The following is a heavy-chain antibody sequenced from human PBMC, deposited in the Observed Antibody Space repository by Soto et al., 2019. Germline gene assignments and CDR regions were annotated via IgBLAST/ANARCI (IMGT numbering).Heavy chain of an antibody. J-gene: IGHJ5*02. Sequence: QVQLQESGPGLVKPSQTLSLTCTVSGGSISTDYYYWSWIRQSPGEGLEWIGNIYYTGSTFYNPSLKSRLTISVDTSKNQFSLRLSSVTAADTAVYYCARAYYYDRSGYYYGYNWFDPWGQGTVVTVSS. CDR3: ARAYYYDRSGYYYGYNWFDP. V-gene: IGHV4-30-4*01. CDR1: GGSISTDYYY. CDR2: IYYTGST. D-gene: IGHD3-22*01.